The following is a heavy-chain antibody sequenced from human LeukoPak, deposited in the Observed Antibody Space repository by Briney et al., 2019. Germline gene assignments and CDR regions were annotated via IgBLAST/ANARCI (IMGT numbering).Heavy chain of an antibody. CDR2: IYYSGST. CDR1: GGSFSGYY. J-gene: IGHJ4*02. V-gene: IGHV4-34*01. CDR3: ARVRSDFWSGYYPDY. D-gene: IGHD3-3*01. Sequence: PSETLSLTCAVYGGSFSGYYWSWIRQPPGKGLEWIGSIYYSGSTYYIPSLKSRITISVDTSKNQFSLKLSSVTAADTAVYYCARVRSDFWSGYYPDYWGQGTLVTVSS.